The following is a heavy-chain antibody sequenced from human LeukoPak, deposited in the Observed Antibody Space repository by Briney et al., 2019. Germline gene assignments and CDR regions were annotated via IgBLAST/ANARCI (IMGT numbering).Heavy chain of an antibody. CDR2: INPNSGVT. CDR1: GYTFTDDY. D-gene: IGHD4-17*01. Sequence: ASVKVSCKASGYTFTDDYVHWVRQAPGQGLEWMGWINPNSGVTNYAQKFQGRVTMTRDMSISTAYMELSRLRSDDTAVYYCARVTQTDYDFDYWGQGTLVTVSS. V-gene: IGHV1-2*02. CDR3: ARVTQTDYDFDY. J-gene: IGHJ4*02.